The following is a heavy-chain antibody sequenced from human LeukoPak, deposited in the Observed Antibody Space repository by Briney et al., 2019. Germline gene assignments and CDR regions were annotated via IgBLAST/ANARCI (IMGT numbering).Heavy chain of an antibody. J-gene: IGHJ4*02. Sequence: ASVKVSCKASGYTFTGYYMHWVRQAPRQGLEWMGWISAYNGNTKSAQKLQGRVTMTTDTSTSTAYMELRSLRSDDTAVYYCARWWEPRRGYFDYWGQGTLVTVSS. D-gene: IGHD1-26*01. CDR2: ISAYNGNT. CDR3: ARWWEPRRGYFDY. CDR1: GYTFTGYY. V-gene: IGHV1-18*04.